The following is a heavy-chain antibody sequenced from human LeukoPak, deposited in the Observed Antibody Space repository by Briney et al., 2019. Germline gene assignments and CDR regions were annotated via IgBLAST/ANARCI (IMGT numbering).Heavy chain of an antibody. D-gene: IGHD1-26*01. CDR3: ARVSRWELRQTAFDI. J-gene: IGHJ3*02. CDR2: ISYDGSNK. Sequence: GGSLRLSCAASGFTFNIYGMHWVRQAPGKGLEWVAVISYDGSNKFYADSVKGRFTISRDNAKNSLYLQMNSLRAEDTAVYYCARVSRWELRQTAFDIWGQGTMVTVSS. CDR1: GFTFNIYG. V-gene: IGHV3-30*03.